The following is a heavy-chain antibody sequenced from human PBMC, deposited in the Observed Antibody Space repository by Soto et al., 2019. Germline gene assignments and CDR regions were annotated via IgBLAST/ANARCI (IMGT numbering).Heavy chain of an antibody. V-gene: IGHV4-39*01. CDR1: GASISNRSFY. CDR2: IYYIGNT. CDR3: ASGTGDYHFIDQ. J-gene: IGHJ4*02. Sequence: QLQLQESGPGLVRPSETLSLTCTVSGASISNRSFYWDWIRQSPGKGLGWLGAIYYIGNTYYNPSLKSRLTLSMDPPQNQFSLKLDFVTAADTAVYFCASGTGDYHFIDQWGQGTLVTVSS. D-gene: IGHD4-17*01.